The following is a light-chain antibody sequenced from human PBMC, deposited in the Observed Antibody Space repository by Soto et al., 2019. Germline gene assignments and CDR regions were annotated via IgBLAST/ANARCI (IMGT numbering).Light chain of an antibody. CDR1: SNDVGGSDY. V-gene: IGLV2-14*01. J-gene: IGLJ2*01. Sequence: QSALTQPASVSASPGQSITISCTGDSNDVGGSDYVSWYQQHPGKAPKLIIYGVSNRPSGTSDRFSGSKSGNTASLTISGLQAEDEADYYCSSYTSSSTLLFGGGTKLTVL. CDR2: GVS. CDR3: SSYTSSSTLL.